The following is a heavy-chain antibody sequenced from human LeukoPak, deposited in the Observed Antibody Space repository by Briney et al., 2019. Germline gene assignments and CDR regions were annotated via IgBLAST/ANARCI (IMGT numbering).Heavy chain of an antibody. D-gene: IGHD3-3*01. CDR3: ATDRGWRTSGYYLYYFEY. CDR1: GFIFTGYF. Sequence: PGGSLRLSCAASGFIFTGYFISRVRQAPGKGLEWVARIKHDGSEKYYVDSVRGRFTISRDNTKNLLYLQMSSLRAEDTAVYYCATDRGWRTSGYYLYYFEYWGQGTLVTFSS. CDR2: IKHDGSEK. V-gene: IGHV3-7*01. J-gene: IGHJ4*02.